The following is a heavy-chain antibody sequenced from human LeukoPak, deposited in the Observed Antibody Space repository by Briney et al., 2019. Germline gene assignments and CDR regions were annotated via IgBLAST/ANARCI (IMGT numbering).Heavy chain of an antibody. V-gene: IGHV1-2*06. CDR3: AGDRRVDDFWPYGMDV. J-gene: IGHJ6*02. D-gene: IGHD3-3*01. CDR2: INPNSGGT. Sequence: ASVKVSCKASGYTFTGYYVHWVRQAPGQGLEWMGRINPNSGGTNYAQKFQGRVTMTRDTSISTAYMELSRLRSDDTAVYFCAGDRRVDDFWPYGMDVWGQGTTVTVSS. CDR1: GYTFTGYY.